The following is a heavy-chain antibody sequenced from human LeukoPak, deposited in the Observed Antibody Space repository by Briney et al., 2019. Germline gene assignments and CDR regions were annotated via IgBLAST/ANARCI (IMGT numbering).Heavy chain of an antibody. J-gene: IGHJ6*02. CDR1: GGSISTYY. CDR3: ARRYYYYGMDV. CDR2: IYYSGST. V-gene: IGHV4-59*01. Sequence: SETLSLTCTVSGGSISTYYWNWIRQPPGRGLEWIGYIYYSGSTKYNPSLKSRVTISVDTSKNQFSLRLSSLTAADTAVYYCARRYYYYGMDVWGQGTTVTVSS.